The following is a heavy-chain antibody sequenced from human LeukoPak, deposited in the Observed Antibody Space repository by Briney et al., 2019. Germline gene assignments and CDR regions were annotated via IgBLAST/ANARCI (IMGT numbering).Heavy chain of an antibody. V-gene: IGHV4-34*01. Sequence: PSETLSLTCAVYGGSFSDSYWSWIRQPPGGGLEWIGEINHDGTTNHNPSLKSRVTILVDTSKKQFSLSLSSVGAADTAVYYCARGSNSVAYWGQGSLVTVSS. CDR1: GGSFSDSY. CDR2: INHDGTT. J-gene: IGHJ4*02. CDR3: ARGSNSVAY. D-gene: IGHD6-19*01.